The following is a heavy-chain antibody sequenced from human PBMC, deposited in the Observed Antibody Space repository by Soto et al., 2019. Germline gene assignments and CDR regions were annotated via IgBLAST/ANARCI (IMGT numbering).Heavy chain of an antibody. J-gene: IGHJ5*02. Sequence: ASETLSLTCTVSGASISVHSYYWTWIRQPPGKGLEWIGSSYYSGTTYFNPSLKSRATISVDTSKNQFSLRLTSVTAADTAIYYCTRRYNWNDNYFDPCGPVALVTVSS. CDR1: GASISVHSYY. CDR2: SYYSGTT. V-gene: IGHV4-39*01. CDR3: TRRYNWNDNYFDP. D-gene: IGHD1-20*01.